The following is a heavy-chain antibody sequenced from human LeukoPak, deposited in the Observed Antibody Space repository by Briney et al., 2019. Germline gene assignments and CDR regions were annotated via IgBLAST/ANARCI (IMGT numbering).Heavy chain of an antibody. J-gene: IGHJ4*02. CDR3: ARGGGSWYADY. V-gene: IGHV4-61*02. CDR1: GGSISSGGYY. D-gene: IGHD6-13*01. CDR2: IYTSGST. Sequence: SETLSLTCTVSGGSISSGGYYWSWIRQPAGKGLEWIGRIYTSGSTNYNPSLKSRVTMSVDTSKNQFSLKVSSVTAADTAVYFCARGGGSWYADYWGQGILVTVSS.